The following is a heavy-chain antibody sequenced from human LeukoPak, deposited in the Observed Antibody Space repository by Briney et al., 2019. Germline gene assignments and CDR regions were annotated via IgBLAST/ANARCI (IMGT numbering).Heavy chain of an antibody. J-gene: IGHJ4*02. CDR2: IKQDGSEK. V-gene: IGHV3-7*05. D-gene: IGHD3-16*02. CDR3: ARDSSPGYYDFVWGTYPRY. CDR1: GGSISSYY. Sequence: PSETLSLTCTVSGGSISSYYWSWVRQAPGKGLEWVANIKQDGSEKYYVDSVKGRFTISRDNAKNSLYLHMNSLRAEDTAVYFCARDSSPGYYDFVWGTYPRYWGQGTLVTVSS.